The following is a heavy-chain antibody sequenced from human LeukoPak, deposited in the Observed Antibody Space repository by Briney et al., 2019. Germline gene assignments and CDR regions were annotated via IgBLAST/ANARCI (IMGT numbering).Heavy chain of an antibody. CDR3: EAKTGPYSTEEGRIDYDYGMDV. D-gene: IGHD2/OR15-2a*01. CDR2: IVVGSGNT. Sequence: SVKVSCKATGSTFTSCTTQWVRHPRGQRLEWIGWIVVGSGNTNYAQKFQERVTITRDMSTSTACMELSSLRSEVTAVYSWEAKTGPYSTEEGRIDYDYGMDVWGQGTTVTVSS. J-gene: IGHJ6*02. CDR1: GSTFTSCT. V-gene: IGHV1-58*02.